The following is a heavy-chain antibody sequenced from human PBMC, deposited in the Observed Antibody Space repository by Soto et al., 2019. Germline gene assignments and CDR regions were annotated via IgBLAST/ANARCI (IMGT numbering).Heavy chain of an antibody. CDR1: GFTFSSYA. D-gene: IGHD2-8*02. J-gene: IGHJ4*02. V-gene: IGHV3-23*01. CDR2: ISGSGGST. CDR3: AKDPGEDTYWFDY. Sequence: EVQVLESGGGLVQPGGSLRLSCAASGFTFSSYAMSWVRQAPGKGLEWVSSISGSGGSTYYADSVKGRFTISRDNSKNTLYLQMNSLSAEDTAVYYCAKDPGEDTYWFDYWGQGTMVTVSS.